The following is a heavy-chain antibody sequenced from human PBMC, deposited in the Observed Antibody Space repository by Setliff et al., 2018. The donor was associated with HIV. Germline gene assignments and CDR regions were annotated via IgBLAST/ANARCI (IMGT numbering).Heavy chain of an antibody. D-gene: IGHD1-26*01. CDR3: TTRGTWDYRDYFDY. CDR1: GFNFRNAW. J-gene: IGHJ4*02. Sequence: GGSLRLSCGASGFNFRNAWMSWVRQAPGKGLEWVGRIKSKSDGGTTDSAAPVKGRFTISRDDSKKMLYLQMNSLKTEDTAVYYCTTRGTWDYRDYFDYWGQGTLVTVSS. CDR2: IKSKSDGGTT. V-gene: IGHV3-15*01.